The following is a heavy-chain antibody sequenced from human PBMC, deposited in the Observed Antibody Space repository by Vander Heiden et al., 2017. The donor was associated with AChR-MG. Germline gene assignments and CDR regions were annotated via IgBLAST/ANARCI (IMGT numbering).Heavy chain of an antibody. CDR1: GGTFSSYA. D-gene: IGHD2-15*01. CDR2: IIPILGIA. CDR3: ARVRVVAAKDYYYGMDV. J-gene: IGHJ6*02. V-gene: IGHV1-69*04. Sequence: QVQLVQSGAEVKKPGSSVKVSCKASGGTFSSYAISWVRQAPGQGLEWMGRIIPILGIANYAQKFQGRVTITADKSTSTAYMELSSLRSEDTAVYYCARVRVVAAKDYYYGMDVWGQGTTVTVSS.